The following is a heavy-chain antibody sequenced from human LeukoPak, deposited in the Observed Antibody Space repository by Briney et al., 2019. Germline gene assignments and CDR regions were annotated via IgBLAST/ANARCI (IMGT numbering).Heavy chain of an antibody. Sequence: GGSLRLSCAASGFTFSTYGMSWVRQAPGKGLEWVSAISGSGGSTYYADSVKGRFTISRDNAKNSLYLQMNSLRAEDTAVYYCARRDRGEYSNSYWGQGTLVTVSS. J-gene: IGHJ4*02. CDR3: ARRDRGEYSNSY. CDR2: ISGSGGST. D-gene: IGHD6-6*01. V-gene: IGHV3-23*01. CDR1: GFTFSTYG.